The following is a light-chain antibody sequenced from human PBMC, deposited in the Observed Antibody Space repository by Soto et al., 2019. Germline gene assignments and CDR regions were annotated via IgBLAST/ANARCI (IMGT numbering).Light chain of an antibody. CDR2: DAS. V-gene: IGKV3-11*01. Sequence: EIVLTQSTATLSLSPGERATLSCRASQSVSSYLAWYQQKSGKAPRLLIYDASNRATGIPGRFSGSGSGTDFTLTISSLEREDFSVYYCQRRSNWPLTFGGGTKVEIK. J-gene: IGKJ4*01. CDR3: QRRSNWPLT. CDR1: QSVSSY.